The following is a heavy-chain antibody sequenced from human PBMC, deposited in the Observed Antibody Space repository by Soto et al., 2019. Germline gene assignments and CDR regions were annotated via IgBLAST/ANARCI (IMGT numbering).Heavy chain of an antibody. D-gene: IGHD2-15*01. CDR3: ARDVVRSTAGDS. CDR1: GGTFSTSS. V-gene: IGHV1-69*01. Sequence: QLQLVQSGTEVKEPGSSVKFSCKASGGTFSTSSFVWVRQGPGQGLEWMGGIIPIFTRTNFAQKFQGRVTFSADESTRTTYMELLSLTSEDTAIYYCARDVVRSTAGDSLGQGTLVTVSS. J-gene: IGHJ4*02. CDR2: IIPIFTRT.